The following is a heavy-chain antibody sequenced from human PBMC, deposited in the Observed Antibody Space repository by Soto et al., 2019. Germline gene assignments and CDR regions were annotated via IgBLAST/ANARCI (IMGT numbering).Heavy chain of an antibody. Sequence: SETLSLTCTVSGGSISSYYGSWIRQPPGKGLEWIGYIYYSGSTNYNPSLKSRVTISVDTSKNQFSLKLSSVTAADTAVCYCARGLWYSSSWYSQGYYYYGMDVWGQGTTVTVSS. CDR2: IYYSGST. CDR3: ARGLWYSSSWYSQGYYYYGMDV. D-gene: IGHD6-13*01. CDR1: GGSISSYY. V-gene: IGHV4-59*01. J-gene: IGHJ6*02.